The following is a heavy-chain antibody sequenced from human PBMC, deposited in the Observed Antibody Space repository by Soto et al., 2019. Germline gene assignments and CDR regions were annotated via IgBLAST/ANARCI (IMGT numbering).Heavy chain of an antibody. J-gene: IGHJ3*02. D-gene: IGHD2-8*01. CDR2: ISSSRSTI. Sequence: EVQLVESGGGLVQPGGSLRLSCAASGFTFSSYSMNWVRQAPGKGLEWVSYISSSRSTIYYADSVKGRFTISRDNAKNSLYLQMNSLRAEDTAVYYCARSNLYGGAFDIWGQGTMVTVSS. V-gene: IGHV3-48*01. CDR1: GFTFSSYS. CDR3: ARSNLYGGAFDI.